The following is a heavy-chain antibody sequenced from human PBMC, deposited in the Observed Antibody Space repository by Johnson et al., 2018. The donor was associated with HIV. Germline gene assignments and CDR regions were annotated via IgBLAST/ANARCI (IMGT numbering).Heavy chain of an antibody. J-gene: IGHJ3*02. CDR2: ISYDGSNK. Sequence: VQLVESGGGVVQPGRSLRLSCAASGFTFSSYAMHWVRQAPGKGLAWVAVISYDGSNKYYADSVKGRFTIYRDNSTNTLDLQMNSRRAEDTAVYYCARSPEGDAFDIGGQGTMVTVSS. V-gene: IGHV3-30*04. CDR3: ARSPEGDAFDI. CDR1: GFTFSSYA.